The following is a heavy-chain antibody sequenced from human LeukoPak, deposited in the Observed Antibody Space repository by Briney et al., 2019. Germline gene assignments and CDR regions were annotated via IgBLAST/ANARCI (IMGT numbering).Heavy chain of an antibody. D-gene: IGHD6-13*01. CDR3: AKDRYSSSWYYFDY. J-gene: IGHJ4*02. V-gene: IGHV3-23*01. CDR2: LSSSGSTT. Sequence: GGSLRLSCAASGFTFSSYAMSWVRQAPGKGLEWVSTLSSSGSTTYYADSVKGRFTISRDNSKNTLYLQMNSLRADDTAVYFCAKDRYSSSWYYFDYWGQGTLVTVSS. CDR1: GFTFSSYA.